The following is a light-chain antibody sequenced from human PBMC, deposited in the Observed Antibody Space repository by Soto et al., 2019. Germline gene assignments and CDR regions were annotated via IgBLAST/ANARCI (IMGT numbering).Light chain of an antibody. Sequence: EIVMMQSPATLSVSPGESVTLSCRASQLFSSNLAWYQHKPGQAPRLLIYGVSTRATGFPARFSGSRSGTEFTLTISSLQSEDFAIYYCQHYDNWPITFGQGTRLEIK. V-gene: IGKV3-15*01. CDR1: QLFSSN. J-gene: IGKJ5*01. CDR3: QHYDNWPIT. CDR2: GVS.